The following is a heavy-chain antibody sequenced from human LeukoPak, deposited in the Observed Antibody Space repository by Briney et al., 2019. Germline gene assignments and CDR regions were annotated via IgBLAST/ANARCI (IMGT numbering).Heavy chain of an antibody. CDR2: IYYSGST. CDR1: GGSISTYY. J-gene: IGHJ4*02. V-gene: IGHV4-59*12. D-gene: IGHD6-19*01. Sequence: SETLSLTCTVSGGSISTYYWSWIRQPPGKGLEWIGYIYYSGSTNYNPSLQSRVTISVDTSKNHFSLNLTSVTAADTAVYYCARDEYSSGLGPYWGQGTLVTVSS. CDR3: ARDEYSSGLGPY.